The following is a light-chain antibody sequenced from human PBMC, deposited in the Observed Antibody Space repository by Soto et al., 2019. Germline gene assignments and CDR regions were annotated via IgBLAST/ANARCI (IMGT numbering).Light chain of an antibody. CDR1: QSVTNN. Sequence: ERVLTQSPATLSVSPGERATLSCRASQSVTNNLAWYQQKRDQAPRLVICGASTRATGVPARFSGSGFGTEFTLTISSLQSEDFALYYCQQYKNWPWTFGQGTKVDIK. J-gene: IGKJ1*01. CDR2: GAS. CDR3: QQYKNWPWT. V-gene: IGKV3-15*01.